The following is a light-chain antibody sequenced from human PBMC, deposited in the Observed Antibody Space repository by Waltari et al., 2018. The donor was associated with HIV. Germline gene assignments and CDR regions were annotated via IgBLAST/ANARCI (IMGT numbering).Light chain of an antibody. V-gene: IGKV1-27*01. CDR1: QDINTY. J-gene: IGKJ4*01. CDR2: AAS. CDR3: QKYSSALGT. Sequence: DIQMTQSPSSLSASVGDRVTITCRASQDINTYLAWYQQKPGKVPKLLIYAASTLQSGVPSRFSGSGSGTAFTLTISSLQPEDVATYYCQKYSSALGTFGGGTKVEIK.